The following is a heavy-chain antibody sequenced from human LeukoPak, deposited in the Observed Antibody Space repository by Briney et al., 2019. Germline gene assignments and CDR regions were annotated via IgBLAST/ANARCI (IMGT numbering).Heavy chain of an antibody. CDR2: IKQDGSEK. D-gene: IGHD5-18*01. Sequence: GGSLRLSCAASGFTVSSNYMSWVRQAPGKGLEWVANIKQDGSEKYYVDSVKGRFTISKDNAKNSVYLQMNSLRAEDTAVYYCARDHRYSSWNWGQGTLVSVSS. J-gene: IGHJ4*02. CDR1: GFTVSSNY. V-gene: IGHV3-7*05. CDR3: ARDHRYSSWN.